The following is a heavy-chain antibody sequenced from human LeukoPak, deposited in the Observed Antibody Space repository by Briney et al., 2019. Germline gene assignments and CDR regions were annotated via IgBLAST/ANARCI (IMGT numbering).Heavy chain of an antibody. V-gene: IGHV3-23*01. Sequence: GGSLRLSCAASGFTFSSYAMIWVRQAPGKGLEWVSAISGSGGSTYYADSVKGRFTISRDNSKNTLYLQMNSLRAEDTAVYYCAKESPSMYYYDSSGYFDYWGQGTLVTVSS. CDR1: GFTFSSYA. CDR2: ISGSGGST. CDR3: AKESPSMYYYDSSGYFDY. D-gene: IGHD3-22*01. J-gene: IGHJ4*02.